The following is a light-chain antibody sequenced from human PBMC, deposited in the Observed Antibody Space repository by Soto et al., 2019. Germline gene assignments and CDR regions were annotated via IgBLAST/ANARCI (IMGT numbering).Light chain of an antibody. J-gene: IGKJ1*01. Sequence: EIVFTQSPGILSLSPGEGATLSCRASQSINSFLAWYQQRRGQAPRLLIHGASNRATGIPDRFSSSGSGTDFTLTISRLEPEDFAVYYCQQYGGSPRTFGQGTKVDIK. V-gene: IGKV3-20*01. CDR1: QSINSF. CDR3: QQYGGSPRT. CDR2: GAS.